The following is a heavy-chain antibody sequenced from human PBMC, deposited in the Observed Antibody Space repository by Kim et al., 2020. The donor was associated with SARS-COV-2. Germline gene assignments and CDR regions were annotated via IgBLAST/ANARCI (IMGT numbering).Heavy chain of an antibody. CDR2: ISYEGTNK. CDR1: GFTFSSSA. CDR3: ASRALIAVAGTYWLDP. Sequence: GGSLRLSCAASGFTFSSSAMLWVRQAPGKGLEWVAVISYEGTNKFYADSVKGRFTISRDNSKNTLYLQMNSLGAEDTAVYYCASRALIAVAGTYWLDPWGQGTLVTVSP. D-gene: IGHD6-19*01. J-gene: IGHJ5*02. V-gene: IGHV3-30*04.